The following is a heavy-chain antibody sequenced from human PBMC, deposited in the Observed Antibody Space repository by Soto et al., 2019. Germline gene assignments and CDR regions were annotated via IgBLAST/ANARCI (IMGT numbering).Heavy chain of an antibody. Sequence: ASVKVSCKASGYTFTSYYMHWVRQAPGQGLEWMGIINPSDSDTRYSPSLQGQVTISADKSINTAYLQWSSLKASDTAMYYCARQGRWGDPYYYYMDVWGKGTMVTVSS. CDR1: GYTFTSYY. CDR3: ARQGRWGDPYYYYMDV. CDR2: INPSDSDT. D-gene: IGHD2-21*02. V-gene: IGHV5-51*01. J-gene: IGHJ6*03.